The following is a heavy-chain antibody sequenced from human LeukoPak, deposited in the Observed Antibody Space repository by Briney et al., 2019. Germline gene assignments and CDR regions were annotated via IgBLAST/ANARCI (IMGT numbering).Heavy chain of an antibody. CDR2: INPNSGGT. V-gene: IGHV1-2*06. CDR3: ARGGGITMIVVVTD. CDR1: GYTFTGYC. Sequence: VKVSCKASGYTFTGYCMHWVRQAPGQGLEWMGRINPNSGGTNYAQKFQGRVTMTRDTSISTAYMELSRLRSDDTAVYYCARGGGITMIVVVTDWGQGTLVTVSS. D-gene: IGHD3-22*01. J-gene: IGHJ4*02.